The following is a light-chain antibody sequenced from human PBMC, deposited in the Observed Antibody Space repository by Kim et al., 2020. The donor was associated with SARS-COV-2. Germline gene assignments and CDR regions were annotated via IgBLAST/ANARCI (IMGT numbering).Light chain of an antibody. J-gene: IGLJ3*02. CDR1: NIGSKS. CDR3: QVWDRSSDHPV. V-gene: IGLV3-21*04. CDR2: YDS. Sequence: APGTTARITCGGNNIGSKSVHWYQQEPGQAPVLVIYYDSDRPSGIPERFSGSNSGNTATLTISRVEAEDEADYYCQVWDRSSDHPVFGGGTQLTVL.